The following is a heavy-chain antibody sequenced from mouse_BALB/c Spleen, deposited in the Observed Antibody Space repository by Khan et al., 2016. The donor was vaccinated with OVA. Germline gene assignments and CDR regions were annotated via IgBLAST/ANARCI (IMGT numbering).Heavy chain of an antibody. D-gene: IGHD2-14*01. CDR1: VYAFSSYW. CDR2: IYPGDGNT. J-gene: IGHJ3*01. Sequence: QVQLQQSGAELVRPGSSVKISCKASVYAFSSYWMNWVKQRPGQGLEWIGQIYPGDGNTHYNGNFKGKATLTADKSSSTAYMQLSSLTSEDSAVYFCARLGYWLAYWGQGTLVTVSA. CDR3: ARLGYWLAY. V-gene: IGHV1-80*01.